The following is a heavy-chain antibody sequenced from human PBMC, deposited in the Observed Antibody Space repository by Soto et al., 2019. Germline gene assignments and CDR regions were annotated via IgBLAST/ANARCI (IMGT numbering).Heavy chain of an antibody. CDR1: GGPISNSTYY. J-gene: IGHJ3*02. V-gene: IGHV4-39*01. D-gene: IGHD5-18*01. CDR2: LYYSGRT. CDR3: ARHEGYSYGAPSGAFDI. Sequence: QSLAGTESGGPISNSTYYWVWIRQPPGKGLEWIGSLYYSGRTYYNPSLKSRVTMSVDTSKNQFFLKLTSVTAADTAVYYCARHEGYSYGAPSGAFDIWGQVTMVTVSS.